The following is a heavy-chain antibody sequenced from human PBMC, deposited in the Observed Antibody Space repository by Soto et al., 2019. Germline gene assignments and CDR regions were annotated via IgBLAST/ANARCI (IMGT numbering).Heavy chain of an antibody. Sequence: QVQLVESGGGVVQPGRSLRLSCAASGFTFSSYGMHWVRQAPGKGLEWVAVISYDGSNKYYADSVKGRFTISRDNSKNTLYLQMNSLRAEDTAVNYCAKDFPSSVGYFDYWGQGTLVTVSS. CDR2: ISYDGSNK. V-gene: IGHV3-30*18. J-gene: IGHJ4*02. CDR1: GFTFSSYG. CDR3: AKDFPSSVGYFDY. D-gene: IGHD6-6*01.